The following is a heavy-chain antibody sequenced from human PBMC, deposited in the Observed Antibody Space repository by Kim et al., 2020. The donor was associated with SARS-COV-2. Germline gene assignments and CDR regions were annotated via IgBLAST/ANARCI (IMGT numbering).Heavy chain of an antibody. V-gene: IGHV3-33*06. CDR3: ANFEY. J-gene: IGHJ4*02. CDR2: IYYDGSTK. Sequence: IYYDGSTKYYADSVKGRFTISRDNSKNTLYLQMNSLGVDDTAVYYCANFEYWGQGTLVTVSS.